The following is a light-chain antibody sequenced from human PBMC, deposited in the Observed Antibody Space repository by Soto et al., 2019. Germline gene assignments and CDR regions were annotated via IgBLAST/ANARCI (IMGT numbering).Light chain of an antibody. CDR2: GAS. J-gene: IGKJ1*01. CDR1: QSVSSSY. CDR3: KHYGNSPVG. Sequence: IVLTQSPGTLSLSLGERATLSCRASQSVSSSYLAWYQQKPGQAPRLLIYGASSGATGIPDRFSGSGSGTDFTLTISRLEPEDFEAYYCKHYGNSPVGFCQRTKADI. V-gene: IGKV3-20*01.